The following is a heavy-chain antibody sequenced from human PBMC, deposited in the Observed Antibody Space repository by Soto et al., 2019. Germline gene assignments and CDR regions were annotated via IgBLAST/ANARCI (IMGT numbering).Heavy chain of an antibody. CDR1: GYSFTSYW. J-gene: IGHJ6*02. V-gene: IGHV5-51*01. CDR3: ARLYYDFWSGYHGSYYYYYGMDV. Sequence: PGASLKISCKGSGYSFTSYWIGWVRQMPGKGLEWMGIIYPGDSDTRYSPSFQGQVTISADKSISTAYLQWSSLKASDTAMYYCARLYYDFWSGYHGSYYYYYGMDVWGQGTTVTVSS. CDR2: IYPGDSDT. D-gene: IGHD3-3*01.